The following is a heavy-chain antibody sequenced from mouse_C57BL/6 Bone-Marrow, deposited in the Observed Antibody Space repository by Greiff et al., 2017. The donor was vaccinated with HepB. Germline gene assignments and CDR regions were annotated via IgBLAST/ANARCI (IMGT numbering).Heavy chain of an antibody. CDR1: GYTFTSYW. CDR3: ASRYYDYDERFAY. D-gene: IGHD2-4*01. CDR2: IHPNSGST. Sequence: VQLQQPGAELVKPGASVKLSCKASGYTFTSYWMHWVKQRPGQGLEWIGMIHPNSGSTNYTEKFKSKATLTVDKSSSTAYMQLSSLTSEDSAVYYCASRYYDYDERFAYWGQGTLVTVSA. V-gene: IGHV1-64*01. J-gene: IGHJ3*01.